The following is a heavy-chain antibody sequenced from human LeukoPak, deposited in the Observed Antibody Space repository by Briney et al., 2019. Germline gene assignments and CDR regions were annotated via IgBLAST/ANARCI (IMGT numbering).Heavy chain of an antibody. Sequence: GTANYAQKFQGRVTITADESTSTAYMELSSLRSEDTAVYYCAREIVGATTTVGKGAFDIWGQGTMVTVSS. V-gene: IGHV1-69*01. CDR3: AREIVGATTTVGKGAFDI. D-gene: IGHD1-26*01. J-gene: IGHJ3*02. CDR2: GTA.